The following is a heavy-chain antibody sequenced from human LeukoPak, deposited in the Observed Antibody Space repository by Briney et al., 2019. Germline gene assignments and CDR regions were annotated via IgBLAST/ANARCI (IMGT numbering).Heavy chain of an antibody. V-gene: IGHV7-4-1*02. CDR3: ARGMRYSSSSGKTKVRGVIGY. CDR2: INTNTGNP. J-gene: IGHJ4*02. CDR1: GYTFTSYA. D-gene: IGHD3-10*01. Sequence: ASVKVSCKASGYTFTSYAMNWVRQAPGQGLEWMGWINTNTGNPTYAQGFTGRFVFSLDTSVSTAYLQISSLKAEDTAVYYCARGMRYSSSSGKTKVRGVIGYWGQGTLVTVSS.